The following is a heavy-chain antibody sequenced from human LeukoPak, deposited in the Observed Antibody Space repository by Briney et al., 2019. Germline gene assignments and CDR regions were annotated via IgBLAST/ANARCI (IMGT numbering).Heavy chain of an antibody. Sequence: GGSLRLSCAASGVTLSSYAMSWARQAPGKGLEWVSGISSSGSGGNTYYADSVKGRFTISRDSSKNTLYLQMNSLRAEDTAVYHCAKVSGGGLYYDGMDVWGQGTTVTVSS. CDR2: ISSSGSGGNT. CDR1: GVTLSSYA. CDR3: AKVSGGGLYYDGMDV. D-gene: IGHD1-14*01. J-gene: IGHJ6*02. V-gene: IGHV3-23*01.